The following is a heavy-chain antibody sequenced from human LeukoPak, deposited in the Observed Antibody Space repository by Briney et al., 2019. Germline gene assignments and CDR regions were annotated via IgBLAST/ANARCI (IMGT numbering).Heavy chain of an antibody. Sequence: SETLSLTCTVSGGPISSGDYYWSWIRQPPGTGLEWIGYIYYSGSTYYNPSLKSRVTISVDTSKNQFSLKLSSVTAADTAVYYCAREARNTYFDLWGRGTLVTVSS. V-gene: IGHV4-30-4*01. CDR3: AREARNTYFDL. CDR1: GGPISSGDYY. CDR2: IYYSGST. J-gene: IGHJ2*01. D-gene: IGHD6-6*01.